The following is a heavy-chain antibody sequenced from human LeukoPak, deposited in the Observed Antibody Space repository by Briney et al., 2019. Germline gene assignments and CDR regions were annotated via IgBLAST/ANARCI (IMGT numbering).Heavy chain of an antibody. CDR3: ARAQYYSDSTGYYYLHY. Sequence: TGGSLRLSCVGSGFTFSSYHMNWVRQAPGKGLEWVSYISSSSSTIYYADSVKGRFTISRDNAKNSLYLQTNSLRAEDTAVYYCARAQYYSDSTGYYYLHYWGRGTLVTVSS. D-gene: IGHD3-22*01. V-gene: IGHV3-48*01. CDR1: GFTFSSYH. CDR2: ISSSSSTI. J-gene: IGHJ4*02.